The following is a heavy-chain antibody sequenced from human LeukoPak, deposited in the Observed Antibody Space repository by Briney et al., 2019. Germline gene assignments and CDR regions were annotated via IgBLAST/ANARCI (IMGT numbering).Heavy chain of an antibody. Sequence: GGSLRLSCAASGFTFSSYSMNWVRQAPGKGLEWVSSISSSSSYIYYADSVKGRFTISRDSAKNSLYLQMNSLRAEDTAVYYRARGGGGGATYDYWGQGTLVTVSS. J-gene: IGHJ4*02. V-gene: IGHV3-21*01. CDR3: ARGGGGGATYDY. CDR2: ISSSSSYI. CDR1: GFTFSSYS. D-gene: IGHD1-26*01.